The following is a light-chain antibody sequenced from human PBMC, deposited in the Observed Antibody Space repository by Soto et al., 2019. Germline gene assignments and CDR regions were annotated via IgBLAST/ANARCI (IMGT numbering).Light chain of an antibody. CDR2: DAS. CDR3: QQYAGYSRT. J-gene: IGKJ1*01. Sequence: DIQMTQSPSSLSASVGDRFTITCRASQSISSYLNWYQQKPGKAPKLLIYDASSLNSGVPSRFSGSQSGTEFTLTITSLLPDDFATYYCQQYAGYSRTFGQGAKVDI. CDR1: QSISSY. V-gene: IGKV1-5*01.